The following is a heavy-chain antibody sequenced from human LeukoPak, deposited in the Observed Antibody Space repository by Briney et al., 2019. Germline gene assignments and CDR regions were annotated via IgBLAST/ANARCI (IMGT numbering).Heavy chain of an antibody. CDR3: ARGGDIAAAAGMSDY. D-gene: IGHD6-13*01. CDR1: GGSVRNYY. Sequence: SETLSLTCSVSGGSVRNYYWNWIRQPPGKGLEWIGRIYYSGSTNSNPSLKSRVTISVDTSKNQFSLKLTSVTAADTAVYYCARGGDIAAAAGMSDYWGQGALVTVSS. CDR2: IYYSGST. J-gene: IGHJ4*02. V-gene: IGHV4-59*08.